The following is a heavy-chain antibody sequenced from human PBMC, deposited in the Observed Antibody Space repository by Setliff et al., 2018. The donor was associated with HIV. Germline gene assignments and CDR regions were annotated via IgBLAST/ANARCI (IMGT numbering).Heavy chain of an antibody. Sequence: SVKVSCKASGGTFSSYAISWVRQAPGQGLEWMGGIIPIFGTANYAQKFQGRVTITADASTSTAYMELSSLRSEDTAVYYCAKDLRGYSGYNGYWGQGTLVTVSS. V-gene: IGHV1-69*13. CDR3: AKDLRGYSGYNGY. CDR2: IIPIFGTA. D-gene: IGHD5-12*01. J-gene: IGHJ4*02. CDR1: GGTFSSYA.